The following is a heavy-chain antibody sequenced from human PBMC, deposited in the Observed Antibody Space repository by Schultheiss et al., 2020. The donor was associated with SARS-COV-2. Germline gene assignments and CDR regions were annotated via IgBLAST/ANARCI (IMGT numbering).Heavy chain of an antibody. CDR1: GGSISSYY. CDR2: IYYSGSI. V-gene: IGHV4-59*01. Sequence: GSLRLSCTVSGGSISSYYWSWIRQPPGKGLEWIGYIYYSGSINYNPSLKSRVTISVDTSKNQISLKMSSVTAADTAVYYCASTIQSGDCSSSSCYGFGWFDPWGQGTLVTVSS. J-gene: IGHJ5*02. CDR3: ASTIQSGDCSSSSCYGFGWFDP. D-gene: IGHD2-2*03.